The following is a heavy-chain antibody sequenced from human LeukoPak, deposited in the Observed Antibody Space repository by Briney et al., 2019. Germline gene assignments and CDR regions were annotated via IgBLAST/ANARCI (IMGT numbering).Heavy chain of an antibody. D-gene: IGHD3-22*01. CDR2: IWYDGSNK. J-gene: IGHJ6*02. V-gene: IGHV3-33*01. CDR1: GFTFSSYG. CDR3: ARDKAAYYDSSAGGSGMDV. Sequence: PGRSLRLSCAASGFTFSSYGMHWVRQAPGKGLEWVAVIWYDGSNKYYADSVKGRFTISRDNSKNTLYLQMNSLRAEDTAVYYCARDKAAYYDSSAGGSGMDVWGQGTTVTVSS.